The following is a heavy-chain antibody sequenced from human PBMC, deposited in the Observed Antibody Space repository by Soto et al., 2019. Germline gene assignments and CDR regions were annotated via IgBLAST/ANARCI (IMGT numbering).Heavy chain of an antibody. CDR3: ATMKRARLDS. J-gene: IGHJ4*02. D-gene: IGHD6-25*01. V-gene: IGHV1-69*09. Sequence: QEQVVQSGPAMKEPGSSVKVSCRASGIMSSGYGFSWVRQAPGHGLEWVGRINPTLDSTQYAQNLQGRVSITVDQSTDTAYLAVTSLRLEDTAIYFCATMKRARLDSWGRGTVVTVSS. CDR1: GIMSSGYG. CDR2: INPTLDST.